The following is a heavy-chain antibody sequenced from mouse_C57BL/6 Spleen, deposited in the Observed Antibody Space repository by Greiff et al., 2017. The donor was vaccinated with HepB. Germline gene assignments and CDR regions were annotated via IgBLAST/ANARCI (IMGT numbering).Heavy chain of an antibody. J-gene: IGHJ4*01. CDR2: IHPNSGST. CDR3: APNCYGSSYNVTFYAMDY. CDR1: GYTFTSYW. D-gene: IGHD1-1*01. Sequence: VQLQQPGAELVKPGASVKLSCKASGYTFTSYWMHWVKQRPGQGLEWIGMIHPNSGSTNYNEKFKSKATLTVDKSSSTAYMQLSSLTSEDSAVYYCAPNCYGSSYNVTFYAMDYWGQGTSVTVSS. V-gene: IGHV1-64*01.